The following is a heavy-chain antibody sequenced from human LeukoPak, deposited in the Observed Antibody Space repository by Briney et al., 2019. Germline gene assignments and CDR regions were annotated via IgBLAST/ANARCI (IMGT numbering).Heavy chain of an antibody. D-gene: IGHD4-17*01. Sequence: GGSLRLSCAASGFTFSSYAMTWVRQAPGEGLEWVSSISGGGGSTYYADSVKGRFTISRDNSKNTMYLQMNSLRDEDTAIYYCAKDFAVTTLGYFHYWGQGTLVTVSS. CDR3: AKDFAVTTLGYFHY. V-gene: IGHV3-23*01. CDR1: GFTFSSYA. J-gene: IGHJ4*02. CDR2: ISGGGGST.